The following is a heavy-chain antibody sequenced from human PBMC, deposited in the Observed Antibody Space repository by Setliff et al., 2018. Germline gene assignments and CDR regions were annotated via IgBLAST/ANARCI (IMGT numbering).Heavy chain of an antibody. CDR2: IFQSGIT. Sequence: SETLSLTCAVSGFSITNGYYWGWIRQSPGKQLEWIGNIFQSGITFYNPSLXXXVTISXXXXXXXXXXXXXXXXXXDTAVYFCARVGGLLVATMPFDYWGPGTLVTVSS. V-gene: IGHV4-38-2*01. CDR3: ARVGGLLVATMPFDY. CDR1: GFSITNGYY. D-gene: IGHD5-12*01. J-gene: IGHJ4*02.